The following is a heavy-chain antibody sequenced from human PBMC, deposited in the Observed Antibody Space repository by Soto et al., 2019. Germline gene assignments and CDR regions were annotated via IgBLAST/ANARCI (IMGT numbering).Heavy chain of an antibody. Sequence: LRLSCAASGFTFSSYAMSWVRQAPGKGLEWVSAISGSGGSTYYADSVKGRFTISRDNSKNTLYLQMNSLRAEDTAVYYCANEYSSSWNHYYYGMDVWGQGTTVTVSS. CDR2: ISGSGGST. J-gene: IGHJ6*02. V-gene: IGHV3-23*01. D-gene: IGHD6-13*01. CDR3: ANEYSSSWNHYYYGMDV. CDR1: GFTFSSYA.